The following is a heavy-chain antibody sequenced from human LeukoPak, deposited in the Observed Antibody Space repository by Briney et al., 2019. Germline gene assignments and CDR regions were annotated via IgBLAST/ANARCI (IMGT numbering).Heavy chain of an antibody. CDR2: INHSGST. V-gene: IGHV4-34*01. D-gene: IGHD5-18*01. Sequence: SETLSLTCAVYGGSFSGYYWSWIRQPPGKGVEGIGEINHSGSTNYNPSLKSRVTISVDTSKNQFSLKLSSVTAADTAVYYCAREYVRGYSYYFDYWGQGTLVTVSS. CDR1: GGSFSGYY. CDR3: AREYVRGYSYYFDY. J-gene: IGHJ4*02.